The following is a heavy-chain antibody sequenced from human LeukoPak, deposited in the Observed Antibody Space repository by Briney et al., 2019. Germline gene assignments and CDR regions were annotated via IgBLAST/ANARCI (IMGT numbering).Heavy chain of an antibody. V-gene: IGHV3-53*01. Sequence: PGGSLRLSCTVSGFTVSSNSMSWVCQAPGKGLEWVSFIYSDNTHYSGSVNGRVTISRDNSKNTLYLQMNSLSAEDTAVYYCARRAGAYSHPYDYWGQGTLVTVSS. CDR2: IYSDNT. D-gene: IGHD4/OR15-4a*01. CDR1: GFTVSSNS. J-gene: IGHJ4*02. CDR3: ARRAGAYSHPYDY.